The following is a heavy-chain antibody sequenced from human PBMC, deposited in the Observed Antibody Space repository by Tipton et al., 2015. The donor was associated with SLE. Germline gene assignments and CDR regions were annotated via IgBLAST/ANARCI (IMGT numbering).Heavy chain of an antibody. CDR2: IYYSGST. J-gene: IGHJ6*02. V-gene: IGHV4-39*07. CDR1: GGSISSSSYY. CDR3: ARDLWDYYYYYGMDV. D-gene: IGHD3-16*01. Sequence: TLSLTCTVSGGSISSSSYYWGWIRQPPGKGLEWIGSIYYSGSTYYNPSLKSRVTISVDTSKNQFSLKLSSVTAADTAVYYCARDLWDYYYYYGMDVWGQGTTVTVSS.